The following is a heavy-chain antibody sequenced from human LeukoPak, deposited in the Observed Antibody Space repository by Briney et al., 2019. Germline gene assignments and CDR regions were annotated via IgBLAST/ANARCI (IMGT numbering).Heavy chain of an antibody. D-gene: IGHD3-10*01. V-gene: IGHV3-48*02. Sequence: GGSLRPSCAASGFTFSRYSMNWVRQAPGKGLEWVSYISSSSSTVYYADSLKGRFTISRDNAKNSLYLQMNSLRDEDTAVYYCARAQTYYGSGSYLYWGQGTLVTVSS. J-gene: IGHJ4*02. CDR3: ARAQTYYGSGSYLY. CDR2: ISSSSSTV. CDR1: GFTFSRYS.